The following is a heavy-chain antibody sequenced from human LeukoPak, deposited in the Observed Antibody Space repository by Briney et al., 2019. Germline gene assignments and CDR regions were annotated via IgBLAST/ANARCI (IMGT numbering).Heavy chain of an antibody. Sequence: GGSLRFSCAASGFTFSSYAMSWVRQAPGKGLEWVSAISGSGGSTYYADSVKGRFTISRDNSKNTLYLQMNSLRAEDTAVYYCAKGLFPYYYDSSGPKGDYWGQGTLVTVSS. CDR3: AKGLFPYYYDSSGPKGDY. J-gene: IGHJ4*02. CDR1: GFTFSSYA. CDR2: ISGSGGST. V-gene: IGHV3-23*01. D-gene: IGHD3-22*01.